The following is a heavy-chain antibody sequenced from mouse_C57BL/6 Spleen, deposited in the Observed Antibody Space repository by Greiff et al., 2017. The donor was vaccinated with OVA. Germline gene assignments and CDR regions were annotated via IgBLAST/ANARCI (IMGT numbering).Heavy chain of an antibody. CDR2: INPNNGGT. J-gene: IGHJ3*01. V-gene: IGHV1-26*01. CDR1: GYTFTDYY. D-gene: IGHD1-1*01. CDR3: ARGRDYGSPWFAY. Sequence: VQLQQSGPELVKPGASVKISCKASGYTFTDYYMNWVKQSHGKSLEWIGDINPNNGGTSYNQKFKGKATLTVDKSSSTAYMELRSLTSEDSAVYYCARGRDYGSPWFAYWGQGTLVTVSA.